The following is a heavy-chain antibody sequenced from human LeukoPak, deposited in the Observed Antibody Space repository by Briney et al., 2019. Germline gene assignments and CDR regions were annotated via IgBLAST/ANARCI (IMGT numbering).Heavy chain of an antibody. Sequence: SETLSLTCAVYGGSFSGYYWSWIRQPPGKGLEWIGEINHSGSTNYNPSLKSRVTISVDTSKNQFSLKLSSVTAADTAVYYCARHRGVRGLFDYWGQGTLVTVSS. CDR2: INHSGST. V-gene: IGHV4-34*01. D-gene: IGHD3-10*01. J-gene: IGHJ4*02. CDR3: ARHRGVRGLFDY. CDR1: GGSFSGYY.